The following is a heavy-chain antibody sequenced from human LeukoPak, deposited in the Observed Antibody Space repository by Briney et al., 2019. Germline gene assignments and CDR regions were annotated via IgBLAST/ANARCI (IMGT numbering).Heavy chain of an antibody. CDR1: GFTFSSYW. V-gene: IGHV3-7*03. Sequence: GGSLRLSCAASGFTFSSYWMNWARQAPGKGLEWVASINHNGNVNYYVDSVKGRFTISRDNAKNSLYLQMSNLRAEDTAVYFCAREACSDGVCYFEYWGQGTLVTVSS. J-gene: IGHJ4*02. D-gene: IGHD2-8*01. CDR2: INHNGNVN. CDR3: AREACSDGVCYFEY.